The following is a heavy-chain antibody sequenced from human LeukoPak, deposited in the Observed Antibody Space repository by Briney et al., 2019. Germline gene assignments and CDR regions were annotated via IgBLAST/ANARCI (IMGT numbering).Heavy chain of an antibody. D-gene: IGHD2-2*01. CDR1: GFTFSSYS. J-gene: IGHJ3*02. CDR2: ISSSSSYI. V-gene: IGHV3-21*01. CDR3: AKRYCSGTSCYEAFDI. Sequence: GGSLRLSCAASGFTFSSYSMNWVRQAPGKGLEWVSSISSSSSYIYYADSVKGRFTISRDNAKNSLYLQMNSLRAEDTAVYYCAKRYCSGTSCYEAFDIWGQGTMVTVSS.